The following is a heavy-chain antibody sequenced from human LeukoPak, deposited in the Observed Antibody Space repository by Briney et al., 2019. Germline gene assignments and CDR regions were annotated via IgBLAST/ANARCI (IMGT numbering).Heavy chain of an antibody. J-gene: IGHJ4*02. V-gene: IGHV4-39*07. D-gene: IGHD1-26*01. CDR2: IYYSGST. Sequence: NPSETLSLTCTVSGGSISSSSYYWGWIRQPPGKGLEWIGSIYYSGSTCYNPSLKSRVTISVDTSKNQFSLKLSSVTAADTAVYYCARDLVVGATSPSSSYFDYWGQGTLVTVSS. CDR3: ARDLVVGATSPSSSYFDY. CDR1: GGSISSSSYY.